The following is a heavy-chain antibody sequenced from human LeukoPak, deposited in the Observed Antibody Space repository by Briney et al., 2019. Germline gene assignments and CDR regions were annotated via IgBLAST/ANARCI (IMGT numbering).Heavy chain of an antibody. CDR3: ARAGYYYGSGSYYNTPHFDY. CDR2: IYYSGST. D-gene: IGHD3-10*01. V-gene: IGHV4-59*01. CDR1: GGSISSYY. Sequence: PSETLSLTCTVSGGSISSYYRSWIRQPPGKGLEYVGYIYYSGSTYYNPSLKSRVTISVDTSKNQFSLKLSSVTAADTAVYYCARAGYYYGSGSYYNTPHFDYWGQGTLVTVSS. J-gene: IGHJ4*02.